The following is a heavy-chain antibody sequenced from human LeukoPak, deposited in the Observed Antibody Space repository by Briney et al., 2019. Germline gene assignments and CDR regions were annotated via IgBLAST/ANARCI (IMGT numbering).Heavy chain of an antibody. CDR3: DTTPAASSGYYYNYYDLDV. V-gene: IGHV1-2*02. Sequence: VASVKVSCKASGGTFSSYAISWVRQAPGQGLEWMGWINPNSGGTNYAQKFQGRVTMTRDTSISTAYMELSRLRSDDTAVYYWDTTPAASSGYYYNYYDLDVWGQGTMVTVSS. CDR1: GGTFSSYA. D-gene: IGHD3-22*01. CDR2: INPNSGGT. J-gene: IGHJ6*02.